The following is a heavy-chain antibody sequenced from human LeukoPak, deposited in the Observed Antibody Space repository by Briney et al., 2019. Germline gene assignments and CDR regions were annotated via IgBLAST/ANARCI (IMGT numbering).Heavy chain of an antibody. CDR1: GASFSDYY. Sequence: SETLSLTCAVYGASFSDYYWSWIRHSPTKGLEWIGEVNHSGSAKYNPSLKSRVTISADKSKKQFFLRLSPVAAADSGVYYCARERASNNHDNWFDPWGQGTLVTVSS. J-gene: IGHJ5*02. CDR2: VNHSGSA. V-gene: IGHV4-34*01. CDR3: ARERASNNHDNWFDP.